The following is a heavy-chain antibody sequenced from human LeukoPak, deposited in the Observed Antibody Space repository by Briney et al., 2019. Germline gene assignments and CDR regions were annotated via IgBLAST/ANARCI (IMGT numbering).Heavy chain of an antibody. Sequence: GESLNISCKGSGYSFTSYWIGWVRQMPGKGLEWMGIIYAGDSDTRYSPSFQGQVTISADKSISTAYLQWSSLKASDTAMYYCARLDGGYENYYYYYMDVWGKGTTVTVSS. J-gene: IGHJ6*03. CDR3: ARLDGGYENYYYYYMDV. CDR2: IYAGDSDT. CDR1: GYSFTSYW. V-gene: IGHV5-51*01. D-gene: IGHD5-12*01.